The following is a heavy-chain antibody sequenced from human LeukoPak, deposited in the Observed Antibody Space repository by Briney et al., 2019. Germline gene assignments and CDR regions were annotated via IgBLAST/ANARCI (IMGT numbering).Heavy chain of an antibody. CDR2: LSASGDDP. CDR1: GFIFSNYA. J-gene: IGHJ5*02. D-gene: IGHD5-24*01. V-gene: IGHV3-23*01. Sequence: TGGSLRLSCAASGFIFSNYAMNWVRQAPGKGLEWVSSLSASGDDPSYADSVKGRFTISRDNSRNTLYLQMNNLRAEDTAVYYCAKQFVDIWGQGTLATVSS. CDR3: AKQFVDI.